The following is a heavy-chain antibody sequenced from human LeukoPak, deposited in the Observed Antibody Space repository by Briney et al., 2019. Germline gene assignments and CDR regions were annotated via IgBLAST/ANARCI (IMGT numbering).Heavy chain of an antibody. CDR2: IYYSGST. Sequence: SETLSLTCTVSGDSISSGDYYWSWIRQPPGKGLEWIGYIYYSGSTYYNPSLKSRVTISVDTSKNQFSLKLSSVTAADTAVYYCAALHYYCSSTSCYYHFDYWGQGTLVTVSS. CDR3: AALHYYCSSTSCYYHFDY. V-gene: IGHV4-30-4*01. J-gene: IGHJ4*02. D-gene: IGHD2-2*01. CDR1: GDSISSGDYY.